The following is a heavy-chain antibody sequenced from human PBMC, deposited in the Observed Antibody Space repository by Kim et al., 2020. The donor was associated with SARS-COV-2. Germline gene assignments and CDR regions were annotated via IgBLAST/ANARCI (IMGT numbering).Heavy chain of an antibody. CDR2: DT. Sequence: DTTYSPSFQGQVTSSADKTISTAYLQWSSLKASDTAMYYCARLDGYFDYWGQGTLVTVSS. CDR3: ARLDGYFDY. V-gene: IGHV5-51*01. J-gene: IGHJ4*02.